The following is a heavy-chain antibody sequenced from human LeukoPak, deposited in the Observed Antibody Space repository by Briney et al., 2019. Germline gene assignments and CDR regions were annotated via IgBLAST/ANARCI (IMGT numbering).Heavy chain of an antibody. Sequence: GRSLSLSCAASGFTFSSDAIGWVRHAPGKGLECVSAISGSGGSTYYADSVKGRFTISRDNSKTTLYLQMNSPRAEDTAVYYCAKRGPYSGGGQHFDYSGHGTLVTVSS. CDR3: AKRGPYSGGGQHFDY. D-gene: IGHD5-12*01. CDR2: ISGSGGST. V-gene: IGHV3-23*01. CDR1: GFTFSSDA. J-gene: IGHJ4*03.